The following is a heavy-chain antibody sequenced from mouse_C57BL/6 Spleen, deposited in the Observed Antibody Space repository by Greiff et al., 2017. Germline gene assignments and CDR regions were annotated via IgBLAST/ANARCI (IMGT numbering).Heavy chain of an antibody. Sequence: EVQLQQSGPELVKPGASVKISCKASGYTFTDYYMNWVKQSHGKSLEWIGDINPNNGGTSYNQKFKGKATLTVDKSSSTAYMELRSLTSEDSAVYYCARGPIYYGSSKDWYFDVWGTGTTVTVSS. CDR3: ARGPIYYGSSKDWYFDV. CDR1: GYTFTDYY. V-gene: IGHV1-26*01. CDR2: INPNNGGT. D-gene: IGHD1-1*01. J-gene: IGHJ1*03.